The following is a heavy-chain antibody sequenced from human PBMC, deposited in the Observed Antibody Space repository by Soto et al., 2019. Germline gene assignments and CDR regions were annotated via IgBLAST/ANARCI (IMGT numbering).Heavy chain of an antibody. CDR1: GFTSGSYE. J-gene: IGHJ4*02. V-gene: IGHV3-48*03. D-gene: IGHD3-16*01. CDR3: ADFMN. Sequence: GRSLSLSFAASGFTSGSYEMSWVRPAPGKGLEWVLYISSSGSTIYYADSVKGRFTISRDNAKTSLYLQMNSLRAEDTTVYYCADFMNWGQGTLVTVS. CDR2: ISSSGSTI.